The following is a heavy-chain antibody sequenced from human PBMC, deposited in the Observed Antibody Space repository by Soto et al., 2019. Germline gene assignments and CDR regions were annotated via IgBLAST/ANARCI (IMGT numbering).Heavy chain of an antibody. Sequence: SVKGSCKTSGGTFSNYAISWVRQAPGQGLEWMGGIIPIFNTANYAQKFQGRVTITADKSTSTAYMELSSLRSEDTAVYYCARXLVVPAGIRYYYYGMDVWGRGTTVTVSS. CDR2: IIPIFNTA. D-gene: IGHD2-2*01. V-gene: IGHV1-69*06. CDR3: ARXLVVPAGIRYYYYGMDV. CDR1: GGTFSNYA. J-gene: IGHJ6*02.